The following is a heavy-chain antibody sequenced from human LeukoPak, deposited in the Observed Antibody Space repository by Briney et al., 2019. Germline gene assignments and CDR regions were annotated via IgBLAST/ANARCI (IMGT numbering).Heavy chain of an antibody. V-gene: IGHV3-74*01. D-gene: IGHD3-10*01. CDR3: ARGGYGHNMDV. J-gene: IGHJ6*03. CDR1: GFTFSNYY. Sequence: GGSLRLSCVGSGFTFSNYYMYWVRQAPGKGLVRVSRIKNAGTDTIYADSVKGRFTVSRDNAKNTVYLQMNSLRAEDTAVYYCARGGYGHNMDVWGEGTTVTVSS. CDR2: IKNAGTDT.